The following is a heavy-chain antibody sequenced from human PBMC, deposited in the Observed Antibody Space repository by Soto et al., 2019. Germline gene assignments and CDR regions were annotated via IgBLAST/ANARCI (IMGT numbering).Heavy chain of an antibody. CDR2: ISAYNGNT. D-gene: IGHD2-8*01. Sequence: ASVKVSCKASGYTFTSYGISWVRQAPGQGLEWMGWISAYNGNTNYAQKLQGRVTMTTDTSMSTAYMELRSLRSDDTAVYYCARDCTNGVCYTKLGYYYYYGMDVWGQGTTVTVSS. V-gene: IGHV1-18*04. J-gene: IGHJ6*02. CDR3: ARDCTNGVCYTKLGYYYYYGMDV. CDR1: GYTFTSYG.